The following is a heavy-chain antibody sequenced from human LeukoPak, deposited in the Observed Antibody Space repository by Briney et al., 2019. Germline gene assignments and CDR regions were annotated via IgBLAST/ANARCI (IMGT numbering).Heavy chain of an antibody. Sequence: ASVKVSCKASGGTFSSYAISWVRQAPGQGLEWMGRIIPILGIANYAQKFQGRVTITADKYTSTAYMELSSLRSEDTAVYYCARDRAATVAPDAFDIWGQGTMVTVSS. D-gene: IGHD4-23*01. CDR1: GGTFSSYA. V-gene: IGHV1-69*04. J-gene: IGHJ3*02. CDR2: IIPILGIA. CDR3: ARDRAATVAPDAFDI.